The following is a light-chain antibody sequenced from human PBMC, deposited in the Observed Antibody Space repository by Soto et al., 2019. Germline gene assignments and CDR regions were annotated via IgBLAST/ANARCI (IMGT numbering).Light chain of an antibody. J-gene: IGKJ1*01. CDR3: QQYNNWPRT. V-gene: IGKV3-15*01. CDR2: GAS. CDR1: QSVSSK. Sequence: VVTQSPGTLSVSPGDRATLSCRASQSVSSKLAWYQQKPGQAPRLLIYGASTRATGVPARFSGSGSGTEFTLTISSLQSEDFAVYSCQQYNNWPRTFGQGTKVDIK.